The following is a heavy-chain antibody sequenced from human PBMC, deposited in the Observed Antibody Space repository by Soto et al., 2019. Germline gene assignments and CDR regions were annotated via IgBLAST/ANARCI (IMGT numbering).Heavy chain of an antibody. CDR1: GGSISSGGYY. J-gene: IGHJ4*02. D-gene: IGHD6-13*01. V-gene: IGHV4-31*03. CDR2: IYYSGST. Sequence: SETLSLTCTVSGGSISSGGYYWSWIRQHPGKGLEWIGYIYYSGSTYYNPSLKSRVTISVDTSKNQFSLKLSSVTAADTAVYYCAREKGFKLANRIAAAVPELVGPWGQGTLVTVSS. CDR3: AREKGFKLANRIAAAVPELVGP.